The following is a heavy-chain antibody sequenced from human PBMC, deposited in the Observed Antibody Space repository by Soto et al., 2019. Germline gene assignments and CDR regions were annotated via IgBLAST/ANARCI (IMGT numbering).Heavy chain of an antibody. CDR2: IYYSGST. Sequence: PSETLSLTCTVSGGSISSYYWSWIRQPPGKGLEWIGYIYYSGSTNYNPSLKSRVTISVDTSKNQFSLKLSSVTAADTAVYYCASCITMVRGVKQNYYYYGMDVWGQGTTVT. J-gene: IGHJ6*02. V-gene: IGHV4-59*01. CDR1: GGSISSYY. D-gene: IGHD3-10*01. CDR3: ASCITMVRGVKQNYYYYGMDV.